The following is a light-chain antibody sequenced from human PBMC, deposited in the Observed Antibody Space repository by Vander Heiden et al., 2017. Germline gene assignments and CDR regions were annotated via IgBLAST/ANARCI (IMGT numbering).Light chain of an antibody. CDR2: QDW. J-gene: IGLJ1*01. CDR1: KLGDKY. Sequence: YELTQPPSVSVSPGQTASITCSGHKLGDKYVWWYQQKAGQSPVLVIYQDWKRPAGIPERFSASNSGNTATLTISGTQAMDEDDYYCQAWDRSIGVFGTATKVTVL. CDR3: QAWDRSIGV. V-gene: IGLV3-1*01.